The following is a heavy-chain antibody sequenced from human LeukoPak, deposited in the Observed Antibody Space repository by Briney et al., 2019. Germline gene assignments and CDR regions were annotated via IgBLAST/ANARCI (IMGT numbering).Heavy chain of an antibody. CDR2: ISAYNGNT. J-gene: IGHJ4*02. CDR1: GYTFTSYG. Sequence: ASVKVSCKASGYTFTSYGISWVRQAPGQGLEWMGWISAYNGNTNYAQKLQGRVTMTTDTSTSTAYMELRSLRSDDTAVYYCAGDMLSYYDSSGYFHYWGQGTLVTVSS. CDR3: AGDMLSYYDSSGYFHY. V-gene: IGHV1-18*01. D-gene: IGHD3-22*01.